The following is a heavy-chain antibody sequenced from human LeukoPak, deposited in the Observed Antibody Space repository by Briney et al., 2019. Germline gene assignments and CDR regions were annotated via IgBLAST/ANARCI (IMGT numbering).Heavy chain of an antibody. CDR3: ARVSGVSSSDFDY. V-gene: IGHV4-4*07. J-gene: IGHJ4*02. Sequence: SETLSLTCTVSGGSFSTYYWSWIRQAAGKGLEWIGRIYASGSTNYNPSLKSRVSMSLDTSKNQFSLKLSSVTAADTAVYYCARVSGVSSSDFDYWGQGTLVTVSS. CDR2: IYASGST. D-gene: IGHD6-13*01. CDR1: GGSFSTYY.